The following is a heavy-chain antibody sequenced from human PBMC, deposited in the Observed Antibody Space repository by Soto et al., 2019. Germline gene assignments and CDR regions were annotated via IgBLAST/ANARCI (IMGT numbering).Heavy chain of an antibody. CDR2: VGPYNGNT. J-gene: IGHJ2*01. D-gene: IGHD2-15*01. V-gene: IGHV1-18*04. Sequence: QVQLVQSGAEVKKPGASVRVSCKASGYTFTNYGISWVRQAPGQGLEWMGWVGPYNGNTDHAQNFQGRVTMTTDKSTNTAYMELGSLRSDDTALYYCARCYCSLGSCYTCWHFDLWGRGTLVTVSS. CDR1: GYTFTNYG. CDR3: ARCYCSLGSCYTCWHFDL.